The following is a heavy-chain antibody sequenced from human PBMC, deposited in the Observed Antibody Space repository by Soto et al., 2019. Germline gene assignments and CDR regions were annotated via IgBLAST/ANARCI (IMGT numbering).Heavy chain of an antibody. Sequence: GGSLRLSCAASGFTFSSYSINWVRQAPGKGLEWVSSISSSSSYIYYADSAKGRFTISRDNAKNSLYLQMNSLRAEDTAVYYCARDYSSSGGMDVWGQGTTVTVSS. CDR1: GFTFSSYS. CDR2: ISSSSSYI. J-gene: IGHJ6*02. V-gene: IGHV3-21*01. D-gene: IGHD6-6*01. CDR3: ARDYSSSGGMDV.